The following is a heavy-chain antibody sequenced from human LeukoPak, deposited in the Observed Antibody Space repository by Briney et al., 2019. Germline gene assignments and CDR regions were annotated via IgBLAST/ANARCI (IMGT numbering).Heavy chain of an antibody. CDR3: ARGGYEAPHFDY. D-gene: IGHD5-12*01. V-gene: IGHV1-69*13. Sequence: GASVKVSCKASGGTFSSYAISWVRQAPGQGLEWMGGIIPIFGSANYAQKFQGRVTITADESTSTAYMELSSLRSEDTAVYYCARGGYEAPHFDYWGQGTLVTVSS. CDR1: GGTFSSYA. CDR2: IIPIFGSA. J-gene: IGHJ4*02.